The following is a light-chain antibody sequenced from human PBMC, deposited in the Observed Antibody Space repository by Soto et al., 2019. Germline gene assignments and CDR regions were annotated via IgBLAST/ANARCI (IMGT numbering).Light chain of an antibody. CDR1: QTISSW. V-gene: IGKV1-5*03. J-gene: IGKJ5*01. Sequence: DIQMTHSPSTLSGSVGDRFTITCRASQTISSWLAWYQQKPGKAPKLLIYKASTLKSGVPSRFSGSGSGTEFTLTISSLQPDDFATYYCQQYNSYSSITFGQGTRLEIK. CDR3: QQYNSYSSIT. CDR2: KAS.